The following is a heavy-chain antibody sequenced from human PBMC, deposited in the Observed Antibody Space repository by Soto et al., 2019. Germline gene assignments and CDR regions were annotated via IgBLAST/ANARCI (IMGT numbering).Heavy chain of an antibody. CDR1: VDY. D-gene: IGHD3-22*01. V-gene: IGHV4-30-4*01. Sequence: VDYWRWIRQPPGKGLEWIGHIYYTGGTFYSPSLKSRLALSVDTSKNQFSLRLSSVTAADTAVYYCARDTASKDYDSQSYYPPFDTWGQGALVTVSS. J-gene: IGHJ5*02. CDR2: IYYTGGT. CDR3: ARDTASKDYDSQSYYPPFDT.